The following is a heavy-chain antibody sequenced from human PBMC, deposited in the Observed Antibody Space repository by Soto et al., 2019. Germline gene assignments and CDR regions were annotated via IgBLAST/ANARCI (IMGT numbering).Heavy chain of an antibody. CDR2: ISAYNGNT. D-gene: IGHD5-12*01. CDR3: ARGIRLRSTLLNWFDP. Sequence: ASVKVSCKASGYTFTSYCISWVRQAPGQGLEWMGWISAYNGNTNYAQKLQGRVTMTTDTSTSTAYMELRSLRSDDTAVYYCARGIRLRSTLLNWFDPWGQGTLVTVSS. CDR1: GYTFTSYC. J-gene: IGHJ5*02. V-gene: IGHV1-18*01.